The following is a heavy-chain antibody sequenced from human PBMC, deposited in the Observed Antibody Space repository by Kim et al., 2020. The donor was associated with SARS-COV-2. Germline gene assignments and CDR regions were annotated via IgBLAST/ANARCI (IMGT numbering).Heavy chain of an antibody. CDR3: ARAKLGDGYNYAYFQL. J-gene: IGHJ1*01. D-gene: IGHD5-12*01. Sequence: GGSLRLSCAASGFTFSSYGMHWVRQAPGKGLEWVAVIWYDGSNKYYADSVKGRFTISRDNSKNTLYLQMNSLRAEDTAVYYCARAKLGDGYNYAYFQLWGQGALVTVSS. CDR1: GFTFSSYG. CDR2: IWYDGSNK. V-gene: IGHV3-33*01.